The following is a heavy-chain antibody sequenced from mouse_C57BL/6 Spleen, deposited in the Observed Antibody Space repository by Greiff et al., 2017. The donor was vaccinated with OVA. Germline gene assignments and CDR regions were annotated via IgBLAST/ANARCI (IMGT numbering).Heavy chain of an antibody. V-gene: IGHV1-55*01. Sequence: QVQLQQPGAELVKPGASVKMSCKASGYTFTSYWITWVKQRPGQGLEWIGDIYPGSGSTNYNEKFKSKATLTVDTSSSTAYLQLSSLTSEDSAVYYCARTGTGYFDVWGTGTTVTVSS. J-gene: IGHJ1*03. CDR3: ARTGTGYFDV. D-gene: IGHD4-1*01. CDR1: GYTFTSYW. CDR2: IYPGSGST.